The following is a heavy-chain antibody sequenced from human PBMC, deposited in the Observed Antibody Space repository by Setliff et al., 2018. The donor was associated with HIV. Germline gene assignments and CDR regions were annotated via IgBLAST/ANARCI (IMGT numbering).Heavy chain of an antibody. CDR2: LFHTGDT. Sequence: SETLSLTCTVSGGSINNYYWSWVRQTPGKGLEWIGYLFHTGDTDYNPSLESRVTISVDTSKNQFSLKLSSVTAADTAVYYCARRDYYYYYMDVWGKGTTVTVSS. CDR3: ARRDYYYYYMDV. J-gene: IGHJ6*03. CDR1: GGSINNYY. V-gene: IGHV4-59*12.